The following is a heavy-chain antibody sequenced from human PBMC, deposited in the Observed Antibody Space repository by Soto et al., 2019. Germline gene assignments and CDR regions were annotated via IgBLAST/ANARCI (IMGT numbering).Heavy chain of an antibody. CDR1: GGSISSSSYY. CDR3: ARRGGYDILTGYQIPVEY. V-gene: IGHV4-39*01. Sequence: SETLSLTCTVSGGSISSSSYYWGWIRQPPGKGLEWIGSIYYSGSTYYNPSLKSRDTISVDTSKNQFSLKLSSVTAADTAVYYCARRGGYDILTGYQIPVEYWGQGTLVTVSS. D-gene: IGHD3-9*01. CDR2: IYYSGST. J-gene: IGHJ4*02.